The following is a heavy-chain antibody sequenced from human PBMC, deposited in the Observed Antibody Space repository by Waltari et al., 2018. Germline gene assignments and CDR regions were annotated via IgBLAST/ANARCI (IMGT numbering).Heavy chain of an antibody. CDR1: GFTFSSYA. V-gene: IGHV3-23*04. D-gene: IGHD6-13*01. CDR3: AKDFDIAAARGHFDY. Sequence: EVQLVESGGGLVQPGGSLRLSCAASGFTFSSYAMSWVRQAPGKGLEWVSVISGRGYSTYYADSVKGRFTISRDNSKNTLYLQMNSLRAEDTAVYYCAKDFDIAAARGHFDYWGQGTLVTVSS. CDR2: ISGRGYST. J-gene: IGHJ4*02.